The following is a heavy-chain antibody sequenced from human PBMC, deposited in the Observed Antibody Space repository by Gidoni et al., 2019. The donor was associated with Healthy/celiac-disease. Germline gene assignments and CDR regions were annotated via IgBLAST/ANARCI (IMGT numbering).Heavy chain of an antibody. J-gene: IGHJ4*02. D-gene: IGHD3-9*01. Sequence: QVQLVEAGGGVVQPGRSLRLSCAASGFTFSSYGLHWVRQAPGKGLEWVAVISYDGSNKYYADSVKGRFTISRDNSKNPLYLQMNSLIAEYTAVYYCAKDLDWSYYFDYWGQGTLVTVSS. V-gene: IGHV3-30*18. CDR2: ISYDGSNK. CDR3: AKDLDWSYYFDY. CDR1: GFTFSSYG.